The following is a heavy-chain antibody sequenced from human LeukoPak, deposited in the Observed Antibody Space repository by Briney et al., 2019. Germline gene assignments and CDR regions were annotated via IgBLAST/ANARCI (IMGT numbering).Heavy chain of an antibody. D-gene: IGHD3-3*01. J-gene: IGHJ4*02. CDR2: INPNSGDT. Sequence: ALLKVSCKASGYTFTGYYMHWVRQAPGQGLEWMGWINPNSGDTNYAQKFQGRVTMTRDTSISTAYMDLSRLRSDDTAVYYCAREGVIKSFDYWGQGTLVTVSS. CDR1: GYTFTGYY. V-gene: IGHV1-2*02. CDR3: AREGVIKSFDY.